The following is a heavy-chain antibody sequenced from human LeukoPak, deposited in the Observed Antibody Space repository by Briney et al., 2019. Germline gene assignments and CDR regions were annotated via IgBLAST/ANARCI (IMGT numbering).Heavy chain of an antibody. CDR2: ISSSSYYI. J-gene: IGHJ4*02. CDR3: AKEIYGGNWPNDY. CDR1: EFTFSSYT. D-gene: IGHD4-23*01. V-gene: IGHV3-21*01. Sequence: GGSLRLSCAASEFTFSSYTMNWVRQAPGKGLEWVSSISSSSYYIYYADSVKGRFTISRDNAKSSLYLQMNSLRAEDTAVYYCAKEIYGGNWPNDYWGQGTLVTVSS.